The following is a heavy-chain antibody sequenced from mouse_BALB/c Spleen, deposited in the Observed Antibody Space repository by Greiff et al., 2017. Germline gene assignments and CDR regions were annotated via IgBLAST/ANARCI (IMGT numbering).Heavy chain of an antibody. CDR3: ARQDTTASYAMDY. J-gene: IGHJ4*01. Sequence: EVQLVESGGGLVKPGGSLKLSCAASGFTFSSYAMSWVRQTPEKRLEWVATISSGGSYTYYPDSVKGRFTISRDNAKNTLYLQMSSLRSEDTAMYYCARQDTTASYAMDYWGQGTSVTVSS. CDR1: GFTFSSYA. D-gene: IGHD1-2*01. V-gene: IGHV5-9-3*01. CDR2: ISSGGSYT.